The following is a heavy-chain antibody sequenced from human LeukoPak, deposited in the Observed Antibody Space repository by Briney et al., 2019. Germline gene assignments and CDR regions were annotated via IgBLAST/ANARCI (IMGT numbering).Heavy chain of an antibody. J-gene: IGHJ4*02. CDR1: VYTFTGYY. Sequence: ASVKVSCKASVYTFTGYYMHWVRQAPGQGLEWMGWINPNSGGTNYAQKFQGRVTMTRDTSISTAYMELSRLRSDDTAVYYCARNFYFDSSGYYHYWGQGTLVTVSS. CDR3: ARNFYFDSSGYYHY. V-gene: IGHV1-2*02. D-gene: IGHD3-22*01. CDR2: INPNSGGT.